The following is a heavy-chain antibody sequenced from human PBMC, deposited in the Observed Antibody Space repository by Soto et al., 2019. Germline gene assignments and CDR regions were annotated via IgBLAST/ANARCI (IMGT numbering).Heavy chain of an antibody. Sequence: SETLSLTCTVSGGSISSGDYYWRWIRQPPGKGLEWIGYIYYSGSTYYNPSLKSRVTISVDTSKNQFSLKLSSVTAADTAVYYCAREGRPAAFPYYYYGMDVWGQGTTVTVSS. CDR3: AREGRPAAFPYYYYGMDV. D-gene: IGHD2-2*01. J-gene: IGHJ6*02. CDR1: GGSISSGDYY. V-gene: IGHV4-30-4*01. CDR2: IYYSGST.